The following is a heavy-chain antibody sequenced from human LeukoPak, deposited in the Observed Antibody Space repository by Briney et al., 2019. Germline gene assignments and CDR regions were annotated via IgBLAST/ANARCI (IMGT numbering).Heavy chain of an antibody. J-gene: IGHJ4*02. CDR3: TTSPPYCSGGSCFDY. CDR2: IKSKTDGGTT. V-gene: IGHV3-15*01. D-gene: IGHD2-15*01. CDR1: GFTFSNAW. Sequence: GGSLRLSCAASGFTFSNAWMSWDRQAPGKGLEWVGRIKSKTDGGTTDYAAPVKGRFTISRDDSKNTLYLQMNSLKTEDTAVYYCTTSPPYCSGGSCFDYWGQGTLVTVSS.